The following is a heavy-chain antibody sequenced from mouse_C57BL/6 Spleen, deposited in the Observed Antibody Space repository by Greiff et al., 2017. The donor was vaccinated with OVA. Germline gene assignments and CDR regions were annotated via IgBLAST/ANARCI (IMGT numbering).Heavy chain of an antibody. CDR3: ARLAAY. CDR1: GYAFTNYL. J-gene: IGHJ3*01. Sequence: LQESGAELVRPGTSVKVSCKASGYAFTNYLIGWVKQRPGQGLEWIGVINPGSGGTNYNEKFKGKATLTADKSSSTAYMQLSSLTSEDSAVYFCARLAAYWGQGTLVTVSA. V-gene: IGHV1-54*01. CDR2: INPGSGGT.